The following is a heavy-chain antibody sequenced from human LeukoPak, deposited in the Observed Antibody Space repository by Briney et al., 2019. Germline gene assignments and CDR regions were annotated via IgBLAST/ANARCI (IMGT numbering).Heavy chain of an antibody. V-gene: IGHV3-48*02. CDR1: GFTFSTYS. CDR3: ARESRGHVDY. J-gene: IGHJ4*02. Sequence: GGSLRLSCAASGFTFSTYSMNWVRQAPGKGLEWISYITSGGGTIYSADSVKGRFTISRDNAKNSLYLQMNSLRDEDTAVYYCARESRGHVDYWGQGTLVTVSS. CDR2: ITSGGGTI.